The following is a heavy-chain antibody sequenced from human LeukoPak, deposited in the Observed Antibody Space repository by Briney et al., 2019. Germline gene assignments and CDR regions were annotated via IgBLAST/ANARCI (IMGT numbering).Heavy chain of an antibody. D-gene: IGHD3-22*01. CDR3: ARWRPYFYDSSGYVDY. V-gene: IGHV4-59*02. J-gene: IGHJ4*02. Sequence: SETLSLTCTVSGDSVSIYYWSWIRQPPGKGLEWIGNMYYSGSPDYSPSLKSRVTISIDTSKNQFSLRLTSVTAADTAVYYCARWRPYFYDSSGYVDYWGQGTLVTVSS. CDR2: MYYSGSP. CDR1: GDSVSIYY.